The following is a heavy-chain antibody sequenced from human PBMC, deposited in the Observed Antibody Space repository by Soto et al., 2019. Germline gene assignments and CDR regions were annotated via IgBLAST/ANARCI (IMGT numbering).Heavy chain of an antibody. V-gene: IGHV3-74*01. Sequence: EVQLVESGGGLVQPGGSLRLSCAASGFDFTNSWMHWVRQAPGKGLVWVSHVNSDGSITTYADSVKGRFTISRDNAKNTVYLQMNSLRVEDTAVYYCTRDQRYSSAVWGQGPLVTVSS. CDR3: TRDQRYSSAV. CDR2: VNSDGSIT. J-gene: IGHJ4*02. CDR1: GFDFTNSW. D-gene: IGHD5-18*01.